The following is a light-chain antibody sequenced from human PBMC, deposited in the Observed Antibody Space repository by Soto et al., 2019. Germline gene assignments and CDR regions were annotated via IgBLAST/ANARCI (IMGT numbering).Light chain of an antibody. CDR3: QVWDSSSDPL. V-gene: IGLV3-21*02. CDR1: NIGSKS. Sequence: SYELTQPPSVSVAPGQTARITCGGNNIGSKSVHWYQQKPGQAPVLVVYDDSDRPSGIPERFSGSNSGNTATLTISRVEDGDEADYYCQVWDSSSDPLFGGGTKLTVL. J-gene: IGLJ3*02. CDR2: DDS.